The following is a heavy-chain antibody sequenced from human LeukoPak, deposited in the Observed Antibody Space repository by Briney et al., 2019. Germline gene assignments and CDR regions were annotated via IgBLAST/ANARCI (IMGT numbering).Heavy chain of an antibody. D-gene: IGHD3-10*01. J-gene: IGHJ3*02. CDR2: IFYSGST. CDR1: GGSISGYY. Sequence: SETLSLTCTVSGGSISGYYWSWIRQPPGKGLEWIGYIFYSGSTNYNPSLKSRVTISVDTSKNQFSLKLSSVTAADTAVYYCAVTSGAVDAFDIWGQGTMVTVSS. V-gene: IGHV4-59*12. CDR3: AVTSGAVDAFDI.